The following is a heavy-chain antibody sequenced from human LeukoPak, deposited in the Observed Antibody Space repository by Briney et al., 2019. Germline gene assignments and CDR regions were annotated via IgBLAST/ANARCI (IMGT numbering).Heavy chain of an antibody. V-gene: IGHV3-48*01. Sequence: PGGSLRLSCAASGFTFSSYSMNWVRQAPGKGLEWVSYISSSSSTIYYADSVKGRFTISRDNAKNSLYLQMNSLRAEDTAVYYCARSARVVVDHWGFDYWGQGTLVTVSS. CDR2: ISSSSSTI. D-gene: IGHD3-22*01. CDR3: ARSARVVVDHWGFDY. CDR1: GFTFSSYS. J-gene: IGHJ4*02.